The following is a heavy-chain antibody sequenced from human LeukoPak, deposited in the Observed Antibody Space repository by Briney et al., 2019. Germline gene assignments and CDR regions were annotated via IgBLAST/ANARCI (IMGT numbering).Heavy chain of an antibody. J-gene: IGHJ4*02. D-gene: IGHD2-2*01. V-gene: IGHV4-39*01. CDR1: GGSISSSSYY. CDR3: ASSPGVPAAREFDY. Sequence: SETLSLTCTVSGGSISSSSYYWGWIRQPPGKGLEWIGSIYYSGSTYYNPSLKSRVTISVDTSKNQFSLKLSSVTAADTAVYYYASSPGVPAAREFDYWGQGTLVTVSS. CDR2: IYYSGST.